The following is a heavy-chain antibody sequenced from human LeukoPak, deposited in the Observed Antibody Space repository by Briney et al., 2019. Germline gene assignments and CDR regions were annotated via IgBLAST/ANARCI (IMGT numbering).Heavy chain of an antibody. V-gene: IGHV3-23*01. CDR3: AKDSSSGTYFDY. Sequence: GGSLRLSCAASGFTFTSYDMGWVRQAPGKGLEWVSAISGSGGSSYYADSVKGRFTISRDNSKNTLYLQMNSLRAEDTAVYYCAKDSSSGTYFDYWGQGTLVTVSS. CDR1: GFTFTSYD. CDR2: ISGSGGSS. J-gene: IGHJ4*02. D-gene: IGHD3-22*01.